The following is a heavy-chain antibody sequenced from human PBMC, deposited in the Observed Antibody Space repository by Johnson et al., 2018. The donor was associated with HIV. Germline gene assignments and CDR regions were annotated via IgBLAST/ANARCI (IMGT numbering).Heavy chain of an antibody. Sequence: VQLVESGGGLVQSGGSLRLSCGASGFSVSNTYMNWVRQAPGKGLEWVSVIYSGGSTYYADSVKGRFTISRDNAENTLYLQMNSLRAEDTAVYYCARGMYYNVGSGYGIRWDAFEIWGQGTMVTVSS. V-gene: IGHV3-66*01. CDR1: GFSVSNTY. CDR2: IYSGGST. CDR3: ARGMYYNVGSGYGIRWDAFEI. D-gene: IGHD3-3*01. J-gene: IGHJ3*02.